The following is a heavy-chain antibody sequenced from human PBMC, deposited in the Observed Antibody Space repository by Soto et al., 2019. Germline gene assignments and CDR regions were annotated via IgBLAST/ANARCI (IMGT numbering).Heavy chain of an antibody. V-gene: IGHV1-69*13. CDR3: TRANRVLTAPPRRIWFDP. CDR1: GGTFSSYA. Sequence: SVKVSCKASGGTFSSYAISWVRQAPGQGREWMGGIIPIFGTANYAQKFQGRVTITADESRRSAELGLSSMKSEDTAVYYCTRANRVLTAPPRRIWFDPWGQGTLVTVSS. CDR2: IIPIFGTA. D-gene: IGHD2-8*01. J-gene: IGHJ5*02.